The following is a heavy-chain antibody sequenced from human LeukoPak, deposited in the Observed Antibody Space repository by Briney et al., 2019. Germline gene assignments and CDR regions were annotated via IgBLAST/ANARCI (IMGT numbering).Heavy chain of an antibody. Sequence: ASVKVSCKASGYTFTSYGISWVRQAPGQGLEWMGRINPNSGGTNYAQKFQGRVTMTRDTSISTAYMELSRLRSDDTAVYYCASSGTEIDYWGQGTLVTVSS. D-gene: IGHD1-26*01. V-gene: IGHV1-2*06. J-gene: IGHJ4*02. CDR1: GYTFTSYG. CDR2: INPNSGGT. CDR3: ASSGTEIDY.